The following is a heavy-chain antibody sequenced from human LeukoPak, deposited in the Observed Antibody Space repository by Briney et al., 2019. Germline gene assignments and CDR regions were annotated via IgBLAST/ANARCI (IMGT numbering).Heavy chain of an antibody. V-gene: IGHV1-2*02. CDR3: AREISRSWYY. CDR1: GYTFTFYY. Sequence: GASVTVSCKSSGYTFTFYYIHWVRQAPGQGLEWMGWISPHSGGTNYAQKLQGRVTMSRDTSITTAYMELSSLKSDDAAVSYCAREISRSWYYWGQGTLVTVSS. D-gene: IGHD6-13*01. CDR2: ISPHSGGT. J-gene: IGHJ4*02.